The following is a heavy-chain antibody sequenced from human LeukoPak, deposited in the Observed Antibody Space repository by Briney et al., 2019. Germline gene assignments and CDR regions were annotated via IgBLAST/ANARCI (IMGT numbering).Heavy chain of an antibody. Sequence: SVKVSCKASGGTFSSYAISWVRQAPGQGLEWMGGIILIFGTANYAQKFQGRVTITADESTSTAYMELSSLRSEDTAVYYCASPTGGDAFDIWGQGTMVTVSS. V-gene: IGHV1-69*13. CDR2: IILIFGTA. D-gene: IGHD7-27*01. J-gene: IGHJ3*02. CDR1: GGTFSSYA. CDR3: ASPTGGDAFDI.